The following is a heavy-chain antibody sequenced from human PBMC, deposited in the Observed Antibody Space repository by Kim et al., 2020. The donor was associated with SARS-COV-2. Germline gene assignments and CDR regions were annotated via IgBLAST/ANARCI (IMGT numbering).Heavy chain of an antibody. Sequence: YSPSFQGQGTISADKSISTAYLQWSSLKASDTAMYYCASEGNYGSGSFDYWGQGTLVTVSS. CDR3: ASEGNYGSGSFDY. V-gene: IGHV5-51*01. J-gene: IGHJ4*02. D-gene: IGHD3-10*01.